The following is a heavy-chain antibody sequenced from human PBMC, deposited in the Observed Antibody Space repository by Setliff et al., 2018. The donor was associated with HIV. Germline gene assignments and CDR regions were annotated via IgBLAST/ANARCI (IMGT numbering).Heavy chain of an antibody. CDR1: GYPFTSYY. Sequence: GASVKVSCKASGYPFTSYYMHWVRQAPGQGLEWMGIINPTGGSTSYAQKFQGRVTITADKSTSTTYMDLSSLRSEDTAVYYCARGEGWELPIPTHYMDVWGKGTTVTVSS. CDR2: INPTGGST. CDR3: ARGEGWELPIPTHYMDV. J-gene: IGHJ6*03. D-gene: IGHD1-26*01. V-gene: IGHV1-46*01.